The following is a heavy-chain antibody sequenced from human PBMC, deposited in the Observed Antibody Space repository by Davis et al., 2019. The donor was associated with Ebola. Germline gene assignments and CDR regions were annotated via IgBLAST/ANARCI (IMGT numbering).Heavy chain of an antibody. D-gene: IGHD2-15*01. J-gene: IGHJ4*02. V-gene: IGHV3-11*06. CDR2: ISSSSSYT. CDR3: ARGPPEDVVVVVVAADY. Sequence: GESLKISCAASGFTFSDYYMSWIRQAPGKRLEWVSYISSSSSYTKYADSVKGRFTISRDNAKNSLYLQMNSLRAEDTAVYYCARGPPEDVVVVVVAADYWGQGTLVTVSS. CDR1: GFTFSDYY.